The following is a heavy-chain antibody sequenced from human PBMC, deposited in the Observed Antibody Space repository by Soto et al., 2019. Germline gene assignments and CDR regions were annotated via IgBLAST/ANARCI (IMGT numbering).Heavy chain of an antibody. Sequence: QLQLQESGPGLVKPSETLSLTCTVSGGSISSGSYYWGWVRQSPGKGLEWIGSGYYSGTTYYNPSLKSRVTISVETSKNQFHLKLHSVTAADTAVYYCARRPSFYYDSSGYFDYWGQGILVTVSS. D-gene: IGHD3-22*01. CDR3: ARRPSFYYDSSGYFDY. V-gene: IGHV4-39*01. J-gene: IGHJ4*02. CDR2: GYYSGTT. CDR1: GGSISSGSYY.